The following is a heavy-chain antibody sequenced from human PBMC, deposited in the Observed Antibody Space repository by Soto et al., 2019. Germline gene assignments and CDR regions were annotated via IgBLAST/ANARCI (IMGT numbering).Heavy chain of an antibody. CDR3: AKGSDSSGYYNLDY. Sequence: GGSLRLSCAASGFTFSSYGMHWVRQAPGKGLEWVAVISYDGSNKYYADSVKGRFTISRDNSKNTLYLQMNSLRAEDTAVYYCAKGSDSSGYYNLDYWSQGTPDTGSS. J-gene: IGHJ4*02. CDR1: GFTFSSYG. CDR2: ISYDGSNK. V-gene: IGHV3-30*18. D-gene: IGHD3-22*01.